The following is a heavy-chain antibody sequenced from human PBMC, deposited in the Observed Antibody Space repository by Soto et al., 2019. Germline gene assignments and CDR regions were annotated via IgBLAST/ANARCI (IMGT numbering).Heavy chain of an antibody. CDR2: IWSDGSNK. J-gene: IGHJ6*02. CDR1: GFTLSSYG. Sequence: GRSLRLSCAASGFTLSSYGMHWVRQAPGQGLEWVAVIWSDGSNKYYADSVKGRFTISRYNSKNTRYLQMNSLRAEDTAVYYCARGVEMATNYYYGMDVLGQGTTVAVSS. V-gene: IGHV3-33*01. CDR3: ARGVEMATNYYYGMDV. D-gene: IGHD5-12*01.